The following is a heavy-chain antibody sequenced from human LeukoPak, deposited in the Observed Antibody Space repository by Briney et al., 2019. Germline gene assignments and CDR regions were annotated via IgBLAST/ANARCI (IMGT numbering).Heavy chain of an antibody. V-gene: IGHV4-39*07. J-gene: IGHJ6*03. CDR2: INHSGST. D-gene: IGHD4-17*01. CDR1: GGSISSSNYY. CDR3: ARGHTVTRNYYYMDV. Sequence: SETLSLTCTVSGGSISSSNYYWGWIRQPPGKGLEWIGEINHSGSTNYNPSLKSRVTISVDTSKNQFSLKLSSVTAADTAVYYCARGHTVTRNYYYMDVWGKGTTVTVSS.